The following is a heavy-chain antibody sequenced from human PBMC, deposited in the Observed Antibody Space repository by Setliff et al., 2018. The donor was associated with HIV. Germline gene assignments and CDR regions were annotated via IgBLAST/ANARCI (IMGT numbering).Heavy chain of an antibody. Sequence: PSETLSLTCTVSGGSISSGSYYWSWIRQPAGKGLEWIGYIYYSGSTYYNPSLKSRVTISVDTSRNQFSLRLNSVTAADTAVYYCARYRYYYDSSGYGRWFDPWGQGTLVTVSS. J-gene: IGHJ5*02. CDR2: IYYSGST. D-gene: IGHD3-22*01. CDR1: GGSISSGSYY. CDR3: ARYRYYYDSSGYGRWFDP. V-gene: IGHV4-31*03.